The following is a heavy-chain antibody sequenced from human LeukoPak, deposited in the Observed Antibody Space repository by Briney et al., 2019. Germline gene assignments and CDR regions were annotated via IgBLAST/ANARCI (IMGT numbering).Heavy chain of an antibody. CDR3: TTDGGIAVAGTFPIDY. D-gene: IGHD6-19*01. V-gene: IGHV3-15*01. CDR1: GFTFSGSA. J-gene: IGHJ4*02. CDR2: IKSKTDGGTT. Sequence: PGGSLRLSCAASGFTFSGSAMHWVRQASGKGLEWVGRIKSKTDGGTTDYAAPVKGRFTISRDDSKNTLYLQMNSLKTEDTAVYYCTTDGGIAVAGTFPIDYWGQGTLVTVSS.